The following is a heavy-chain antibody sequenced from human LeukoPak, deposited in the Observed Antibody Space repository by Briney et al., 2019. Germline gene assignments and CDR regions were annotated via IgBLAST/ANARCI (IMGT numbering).Heavy chain of an antibody. Sequence: GGSLRLSCAASGFTFSSYGMHWVRQAPGKGLEWVAFIRYDGSNKYYADSVKGRFTISRDNSKNTLYLQMNSLRAEDTAVYYCAKDPSIAVAPYYFDYWGQGTLVTVSS. V-gene: IGHV3-30*02. D-gene: IGHD6-19*01. CDR2: IRYDGSNK. CDR3: AKDPSIAVAPYYFDY. J-gene: IGHJ4*02. CDR1: GFTFSSYG.